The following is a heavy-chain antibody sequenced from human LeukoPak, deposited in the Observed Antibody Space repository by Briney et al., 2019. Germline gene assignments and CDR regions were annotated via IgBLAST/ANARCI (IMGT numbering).Heavy chain of an antibody. CDR3: AKQHAPTGGYFDY. CDR2: IRYDRSNK. J-gene: IGHJ4*02. Sequence: GGSLRLSCAASGFTFSSYGMHWVRQAPGKGLEWVAFIRYDRSNKYYADSVKGRFTISRDNSKNTLYLQMNSLRAEDTAVYYCAKQHAPTGGYFDYWGQGTLVTVSS. CDR1: GFTFSSYG. V-gene: IGHV3-30*02. D-gene: IGHD4-17*01.